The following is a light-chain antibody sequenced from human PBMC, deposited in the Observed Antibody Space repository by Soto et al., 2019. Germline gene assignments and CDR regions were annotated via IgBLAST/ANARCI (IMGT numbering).Light chain of an antibody. J-gene: IGLJ3*02. CDR3: AAWYDSLRGVV. CDR1: SSNVGFNA. CDR2: GNS. Sequence: QSVLTQPPSASGAPGQRVTLSCIGGSSNVGFNAVNWYQQLPGAAPKLLIHGNSQRPSGVPDRFSGSKSGTSASLAIIGLRAEDEAHYYCAAWYDSLRGVVFGGGTKLTVL. V-gene: IGLV1-47*02.